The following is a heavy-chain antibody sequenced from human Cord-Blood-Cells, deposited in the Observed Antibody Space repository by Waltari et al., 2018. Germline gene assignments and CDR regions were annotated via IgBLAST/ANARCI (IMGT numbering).Heavy chain of an antibody. Sequence: QVQLQASGPGLVKPSETLSLTCTVSGGSISSYYWSWIRQPPGKGLEWIGYIYYSGSTNDNPALKSRVTISVDTSKNQFSLKLSSVTAADTAVYYCARDGGYSYGYAFDIWGQGTMVTVSS. V-gene: IGHV4-59*01. CDR3: ARDGGYSYGYAFDI. CDR2: IYYSGST. CDR1: GGSISSYY. D-gene: IGHD5-18*01. J-gene: IGHJ3*02.